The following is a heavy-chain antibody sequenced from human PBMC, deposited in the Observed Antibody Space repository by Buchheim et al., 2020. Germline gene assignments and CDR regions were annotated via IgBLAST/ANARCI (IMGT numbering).Heavy chain of an antibody. D-gene: IGHD6-13*01. CDR1: GFTFSDYY. V-gene: IGHV3-11*01. CDR3: ARVVACYSSSWYVGDYYYYYMDV. CDR2: ISSRGSTI. J-gene: IGHJ6*03. Sequence: QVQLVESGGGLVKPGGSLRLSCAASGFTFSDYYMSWIRQAPGKGLEWVSYISSRGSTIYYADSVKGRFTISRDNAKNSLYLQMNSLRAEDTAVYYCARVVACYSSSWYVGDYYYYYMDVWGKGTT.